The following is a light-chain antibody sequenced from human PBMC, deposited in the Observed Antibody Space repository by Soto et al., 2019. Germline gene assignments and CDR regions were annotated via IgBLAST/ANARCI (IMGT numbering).Light chain of an antibody. CDR2: KAS. Sequence: DIQMTQSPSNLSGSVGDRFTITCRASQNIRSWLAWYQQKPGKAPRLLIYKASTFKSGVPSRFSGSGSGTEFTRTISSLEHDDFATYYCQHYNSYSEAFGQGTKVEL. V-gene: IGKV1-5*03. CDR1: QNIRSW. J-gene: IGKJ1*01. CDR3: QHYNSYSEA.